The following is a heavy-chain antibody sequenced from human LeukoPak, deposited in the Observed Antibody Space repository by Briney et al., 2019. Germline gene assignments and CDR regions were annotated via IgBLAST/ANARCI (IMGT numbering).Heavy chain of an antibody. CDR2: IKEDGSVR. CDR1: GFTFGRYW. D-gene: IGHD6-13*01. J-gene: IGHJ4*02. Sequence: GGSLRLSCGASGFTFGRYWMTWVRQTPAKGLEFVANIKEDGSVRNYVDSVQGRFTISRDNAKSSLYLHMNSLRAEDTAVYYCARDPGYSSFDYWGQGTLVTVSS. CDR3: ARDPGYSSFDY. V-gene: IGHV3-7*01.